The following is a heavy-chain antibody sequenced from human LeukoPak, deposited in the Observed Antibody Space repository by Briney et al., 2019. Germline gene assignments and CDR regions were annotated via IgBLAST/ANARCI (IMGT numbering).Heavy chain of an antibody. CDR1: GGSISNYY. D-gene: IGHD3-10*01. J-gene: IGHJ6*03. V-gene: IGHV4-4*07. CDR2: ITIGGNN. Sequence: SETLSLTCTVSGGSISNYYWSWIRQPAGKGLEWIGRITIGGNNDYNPSLKSRVTISVDTSKNQFSLKLSSVTAADTAVYYCARGYYYGSGSYRYYYYYYYMDVWGKGTTVTVSS. CDR3: ARGYYYGSGSYRYYYYYYYMDV.